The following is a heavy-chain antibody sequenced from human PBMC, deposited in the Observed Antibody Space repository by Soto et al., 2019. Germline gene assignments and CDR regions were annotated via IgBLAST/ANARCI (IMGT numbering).Heavy chain of an antibody. CDR3: ARENTIFGVADDAFDI. V-gene: IGHV1-8*01. CDR2: MNPNSGNT. Sequence: ASLKVSCKASGYTFTSYDINWVRQATGQGLEWMGWMNPNSGNTGYAQKFQGRVTMTRNTSISTAYMELSSLRSEDTAVYYCARENTIFGVADDAFDIWGQGTMVTVSS. CDR1: GYTFTSYD. D-gene: IGHD3-3*01. J-gene: IGHJ3*02.